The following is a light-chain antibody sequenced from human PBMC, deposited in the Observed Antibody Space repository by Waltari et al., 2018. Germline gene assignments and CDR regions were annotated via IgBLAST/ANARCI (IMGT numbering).Light chain of an antibody. V-gene: IGKV3-20*01. CDR1: QSLNRA. Sequence: IVLTQSPGTLSMSPGEGVTLSCRASQSLNRALAWYQQNLGQAPRHLIYNVLNRATDIPDRFSCRWCGTEISLTIIKVKLGDFAVYYCQHYVNLPAPFGQGTRGEIK. CDR2: NVL. J-gene: IGKJ1*01. CDR3: QHYVNLPAP.